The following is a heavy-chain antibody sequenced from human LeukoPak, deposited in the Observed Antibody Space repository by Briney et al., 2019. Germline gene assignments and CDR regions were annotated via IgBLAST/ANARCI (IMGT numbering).Heavy chain of an antibody. J-gene: IGHJ6*02. CDR3: ARGGGLDV. D-gene: IGHD3-16*01. Sequence: GGSLRLSCAASGFTFEDYAMHWVRQAPGKGLEWVSGISWNSGNIGYADSVKGRFTISRDNAKNSLYLQMSNLRAEDTAVYFCARGGGLDVWGQGATVTVSS. CDR2: ISWNSGNI. V-gene: IGHV3-9*01. CDR1: GFTFEDYA.